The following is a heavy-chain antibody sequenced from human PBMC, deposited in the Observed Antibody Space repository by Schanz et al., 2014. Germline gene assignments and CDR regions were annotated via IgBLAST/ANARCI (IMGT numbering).Heavy chain of an antibody. V-gene: IGHV4-34*01. CDR3: AGGRGEVATIFHYYYFYYMDV. CDR1: GGSFSGYY. J-gene: IGHJ6*03. CDR2: INHSANT. Sequence: QVQLQQWGAGLLKPSETLSLTCAVDGGSFSGYYWSWIRQSPDKGLEWIGEINHSANTTYNPSLKSRVTISVDSSKNQFSLMLNSVTAADTAVYYCAGGRGEVATIFHYYYFYYMDVWVKGTTVSVSS. D-gene: IGHD5-12*01.